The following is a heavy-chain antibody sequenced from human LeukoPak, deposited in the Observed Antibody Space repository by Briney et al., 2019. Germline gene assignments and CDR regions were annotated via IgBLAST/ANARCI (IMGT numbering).Heavy chain of an antibody. J-gene: IGHJ4*02. D-gene: IGHD5-18*01. Sequence: GGSLRLSRAASGFTFSSYGMHWVRQAPGKGLEWVAVISYDGSNKYYADSVKGRFTISRDNSKNTLYLQMNSLRAEDTAVYYCAKDAMVYWGQGTLVTVSS. CDR3: AKDAMVY. CDR1: GFTFSSYG. V-gene: IGHV3-30*18. CDR2: ISYDGSNK.